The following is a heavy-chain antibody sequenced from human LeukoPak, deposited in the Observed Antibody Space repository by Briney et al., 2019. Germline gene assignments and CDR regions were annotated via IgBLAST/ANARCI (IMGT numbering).Heavy chain of an antibody. Sequence: PGGSLRLSCAASGFTFSSYAMSWVRQAPGKGLEWVSAITDSGGSTYYVDSVKGRFTISRDNSKNTLYLQMNSLRAEDTAVYYCAKEKSVAGKEFDYWGQGTLVTVSS. J-gene: IGHJ4*02. D-gene: IGHD6-19*01. CDR3: AKEKSVAGKEFDY. V-gene: IGHV3-23*01. CDR2: ITDSGGST. CDR1: GFTFSSYA.